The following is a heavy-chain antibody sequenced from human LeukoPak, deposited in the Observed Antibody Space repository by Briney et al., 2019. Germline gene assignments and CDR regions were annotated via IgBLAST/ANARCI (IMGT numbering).Heavy chain of an antibody. J-gene: IGHJ4*02. V-gene: IGHV3-48*01. D-gene: IGHD3-10*01. Sequence: PGGSLRLSCAASGFTFSSYTMNWVRQPPGKGLEWVSNIGTSSTTIYYADSVKGRFTISRDNAKNSLYLQMNSLRADDTAVYYCAKRGFPSGSGSYYRGYYFDYWGQGTLVTVSS. CDR1: GFTFSSYT. CDR3: AKRGFPSGSGSYYRGYYFDY. CDR2: IGTSSTTI.